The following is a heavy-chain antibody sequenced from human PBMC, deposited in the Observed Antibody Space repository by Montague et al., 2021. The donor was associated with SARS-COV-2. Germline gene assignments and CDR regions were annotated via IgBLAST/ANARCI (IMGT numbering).Heavy chain of an antibody. D-gene: IGHD3-9*01. J-gene: IGHJ4*02. Sequence: TLSLTCTVSGGSISSGSYYWNWIRQPAGKGLEWIGRIYTRGSTYYNPSLKSRVTISVDTSKNQFSLKLSSVTAADTAVYYCARESLHLTGYYNDYFDYWGQGTLVTVSS. CDR1: GGSISSGSYY. CDR3: ARESLHLTGYYNDYFDY. CDR2: IYTRGST. V-gene: IGHV4-61*02.